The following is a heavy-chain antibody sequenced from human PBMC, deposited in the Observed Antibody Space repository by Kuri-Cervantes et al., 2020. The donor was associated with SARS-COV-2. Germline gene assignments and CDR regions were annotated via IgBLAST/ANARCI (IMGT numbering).Heavy chain of an antibody. V-gene: IGHV4-34*01. D-gene: IGHD6-19*01. Sequence: SETLSLTCTVSGGSISSYYWNWIRQPPGKELEWIGEINHSGSTNYNPSLKSRVTISVDTSKNQFSLKLSSVTAADTAVYYCARGRGSGCSDYWGQGTLVTVSS. J-gene: IGHJ4*02. CDR1: GGSISSYY. CDR2: INHSGST. CDR3: ARGRGSGCSDY.